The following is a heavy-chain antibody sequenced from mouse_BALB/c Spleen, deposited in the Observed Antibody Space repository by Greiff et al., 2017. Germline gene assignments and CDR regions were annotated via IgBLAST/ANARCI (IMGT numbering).Heavy chain of an antibody. CDR3: ARQVLRPYYFDY. Sequence: EVKLVESGGDLVKPGGSLKLSCAASGFTFSSYGMSWVRQTPDKRLEWVATISSGGSYTYYPDSVKGRFTISRDNAKNTLYLQMSSLKSEDTAMYYCARQVLRPYYFDYWGQGTTLTVSS. J-gene: IGHJ2*01. CDR1: GFTFSSYG. V-gene: IGHV5-6*01. CDR2: ISSGGSYT. D-gene: IGHD1-2*01.